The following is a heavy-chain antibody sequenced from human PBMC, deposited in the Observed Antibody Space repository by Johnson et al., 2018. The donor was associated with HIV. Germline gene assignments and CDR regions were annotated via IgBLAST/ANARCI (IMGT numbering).Heavy chain of an antibody. D-gene: IGHD3-3*01. V-gene: IGHV3-66*01. Sequence: SWVRQAPGKGLEWVSVIYSGGSTYYADSVKGTFTISRDNSKNTLYLQMNSLRAEDTAVYYCARFLLGFDIWGQGTMVTVSS. CDR3: ARFLLGFDI. CDR2: IYSGGST. J-gene: IGHJ3*02.